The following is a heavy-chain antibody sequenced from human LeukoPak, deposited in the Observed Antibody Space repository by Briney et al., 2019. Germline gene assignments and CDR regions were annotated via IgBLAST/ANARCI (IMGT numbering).Heavy chain of an antibody. CDR1: GFTFSSYS. CDR3: ASGGDYYDSNYAEYFQH. J-gene: IGHJ1*01. Sequence: GGSLRLSCAASGFTFSSYSVNWVRQAPGKGLEWVSSISSSSSYIYYADSVEGRFTISRDNAKNSLYLQMNSLRAEDTAVYYCASGGDYYDSNYAEYFQHWGQGTLVTVSS. CDR2: ISSSSSYI. D-gene: IGHD3-22*01. V-gene: IGHV3-21*01.